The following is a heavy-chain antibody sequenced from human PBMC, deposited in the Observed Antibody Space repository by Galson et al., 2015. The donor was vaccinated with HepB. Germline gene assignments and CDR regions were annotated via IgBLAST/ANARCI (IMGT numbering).Heavy chain of an antibody. Sequence: QSGAEVKKPGEYLKISCKGSGYTFSTHWIGWVRQMPGKGLEWMGIIYPGDSDTRYSPSFQGQVTISADKSISTAYLQWSSLKASDTAMYYCARLRLGVAGTTWDYYGMDVWGQGTTVTVSS. D-gene: IGHD6-19*01. CDR2: IYPGDSDT. J-gene: IGHJ6*02. CDR3: ARLRLGVAGTTWDYYGMDV. CDR1: GYTFSTHW. V-gene: IGHV5-51*01.